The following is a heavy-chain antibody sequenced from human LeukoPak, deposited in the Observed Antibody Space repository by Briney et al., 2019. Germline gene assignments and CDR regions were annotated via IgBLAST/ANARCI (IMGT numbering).Heavy chain of an antibody. V-gene: IGHV3-15*01. CDR3: ATGDCGGGSCHAFDI. D-gene: IGHD2-15*01. CDR1: GFPFSNVW. Sequence: GGSLRLSCAAAGFPFSNVWMHWVRQAPGKGPEWIGRIKRKSEGGQADYAAPVQGRFTISRDDSKTTSYLRMNSLKTEDTAVYSCATGDCGGGSCHAFDIWGQGTMVTVSS. J-gene: IGHJ3*02. CDR2: IKRKSEGGQA.